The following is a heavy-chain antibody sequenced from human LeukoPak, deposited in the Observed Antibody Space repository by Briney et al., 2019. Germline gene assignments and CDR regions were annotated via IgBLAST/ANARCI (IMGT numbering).Heavy chain of an antibody. CDR1: GYSFTSYW. CDR3: ARRSGEYYSSGSYYPFDY. D-gene: IGHD3-10*01. J-gene: IGHJ4*02. Sequence: GESLKISCKGSGYSFTSYWIGWVRQMPGKGLEWMGIIYPGDSDTRYSPSFQGQVTISADRSISTAYLQWSSLKASDTAMYYCARRSGEYYSSGSYYPFDYWGQGTLVTVSS. CDR2: IYPGDSDT. V-gene: IGHV5-51*01.